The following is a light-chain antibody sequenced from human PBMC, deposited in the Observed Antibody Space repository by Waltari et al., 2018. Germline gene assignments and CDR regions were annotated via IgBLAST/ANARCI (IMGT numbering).Light chain of an antibody. CDR2: GAS. CDR1: QSISRS. J-gene: IGKJ1*01. V-gene: IGKV3-20*01. Sequence: IVLTQSPGTLSVSPGERATLSCRASQSISRSLAWYQQKPGPAPKLLIYGASTGATGIPDRFTGSGSGTDFSLTISSLEPEDFAIYFCQHYVRLPATFGQGTKVEIK. CDR3: QHYVRLPAT.